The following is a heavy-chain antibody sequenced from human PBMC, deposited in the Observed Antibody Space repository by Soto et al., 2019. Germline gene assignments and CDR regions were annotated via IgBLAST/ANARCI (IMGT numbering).Heavy chain of an antibody. Sequence: GGSLRLSCGASGFSFSSFAMNWVRQAPGKGLEWVSGISSNGVKTYFADSVKGRFTISRDNSKNTLYLQMNSLRAEDTAVYYCAKSSSFYCGSTNCYIYWGQGTLVTVSS. CDR3: AKSSSFYCGSTNCYIY. D-gene: IGHD2-2*02. J-gene: IGHJ4*02. CDR2: ISSNGVKT. V-gene: IGHV3-23*01. CDR1: GFSFSSFA.